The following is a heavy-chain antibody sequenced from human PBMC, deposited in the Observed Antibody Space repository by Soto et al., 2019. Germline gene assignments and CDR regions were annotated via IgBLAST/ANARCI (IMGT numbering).Heavy chain of an antibody. J-gene: IGHJ5*02. D-gene: IGHD6-13*01. CDR2: ISAYNANT. V-gene: IGHV1-18*01. CDR1: GYTFTSYG. CDR3: AREIRIAAAGVGWFDP. Sequence: ASVKVSCKASGYTFTSYGISWVRQAPGQGLEWMGWISAYNANTNYAQKLQGRVTMTTDTSTSTAYMVLRSLRSDDTAVYYCAREIRIAAAGVGWFDPWGQGTLVTVSS.